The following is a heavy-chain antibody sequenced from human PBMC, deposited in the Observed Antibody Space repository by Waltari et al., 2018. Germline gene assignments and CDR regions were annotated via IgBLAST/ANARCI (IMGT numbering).Heavy chain of an antibody. D-gene: IGHD2-21*02. Sequence: EVQLVESGGGLIQPGGSLRLSCAASGFTVSSNYMSWVRQAPGKGGEWVSFIYSGDSTYYPDSVQRGFTLSRDNSKNTLYLQMNSLRAEGTAVYDCASDWVTGDAFDIWGQGTLVTVSS. CDR3: ASDWVTGDAFDI. V-gene: IGHV3-53*01. CDR1: GFTVSSNY. CDR2: IYSGDST. J-gene: IGHJ3*02.